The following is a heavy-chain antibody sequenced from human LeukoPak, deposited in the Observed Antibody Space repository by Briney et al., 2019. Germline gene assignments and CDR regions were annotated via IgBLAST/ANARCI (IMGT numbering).Heavy chain of an antibody. V-gene: IGHV3-33*01. J-gene: IGHJ4*02. D-gene: IGHD3-10*01. CDR3: ARDNKLAGFDY. CDR2: IWYDGSNR. Sequence: GGSLRLSCAASGFTFSSYGMHWVRQAPGKGLEGVAVIWYDGSNRYYADSVKGRFTISRDNSKNTLYLQMNSLRAEDTAVYYCARDNKLAGFDYWGQGTLVTVSS. CDR1: GFTFSSYG.